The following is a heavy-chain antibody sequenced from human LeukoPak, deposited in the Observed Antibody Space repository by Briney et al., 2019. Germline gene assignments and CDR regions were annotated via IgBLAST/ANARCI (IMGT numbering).Heavy chain of an antibody. V-gene: IGHV4-39*01. CDR3: ARHVSGEQQPYDY. D-gene: IGHD6-13*01. J-gene: IGHJ4*02. CDR1: GGSISISSYF. CDR2: IYYSGST. Sequence: SETLSLTCTVSGGSISISSYFWNWIRQPPGKGLEWIGSIYYSGSTYYNPSLKSRVAISVDTSKNQFSLKLSSVTAADTAVYYCARHVSGEQQPYDYWGQGTLVAVSS.